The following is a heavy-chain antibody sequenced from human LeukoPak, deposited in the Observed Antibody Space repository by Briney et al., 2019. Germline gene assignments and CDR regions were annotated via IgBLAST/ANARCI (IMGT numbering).Heavy chain of an antibody. CDR2: ISGSGGSK. CDR3: AKGTYSSPPPGYFDY. J-gene: IGHJ4*02. V-gene: IGHV3-23*01. Sequence: GGSLRLSCAASGFTFSSYAMSWVRQAPGKGLEWVSGISGSGGSKYYADSVKGRCAISRDNSKNTLYLQMNSLRDEDTAVYYCAKGTYSSPPPGYFDYWGQGTLVTVTS. CDR1: GFTFSSYA. D-gene: IGHD6-13*01.